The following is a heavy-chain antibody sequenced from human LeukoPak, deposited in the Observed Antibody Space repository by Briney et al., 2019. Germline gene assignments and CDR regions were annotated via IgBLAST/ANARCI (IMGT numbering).Heavy chain of an antibody. Sequence: PGGSLRLSCAASGFTFSSYGVHWVRQAPGKGLEWVAFIRYDGNNKHYTDSVKGRFTISRDNSKNTLYLQMNSLRAEDTAVYYCAKDRYGDFLGFDYWGQGTLVTVSS. V-gene: IGHV3-30*02. CDR3: AKDRYGDFLGFDY. CDR2: IRYDGNNK. D-gene: IGHD4-17*01. CDR1: GFTFSSYG. J-gene: IGHJ4*02.